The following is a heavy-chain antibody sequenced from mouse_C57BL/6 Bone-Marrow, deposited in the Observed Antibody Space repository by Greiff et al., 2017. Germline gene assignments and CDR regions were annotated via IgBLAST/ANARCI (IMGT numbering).Heavy chain of an antibody. J-gene: IGHJ4*01. V-gene: IGHV1-69*01. CDR1: GYTFTSYW. D-gene: IGHD2-1*01. Sequence: VQLQQPGAELVMPGASVKLSCKASGYTFTSYWMHWVKQRPGQGLEWIGEIDPSDSYTNYNQKVKGKSTLTVDKSSNTAFMQLSSLTSEDSAVYYCSRLDAYLPFYGMDYWGQGTSVTVSA. CDR3: SRLDAYLPFYGMDY. CDR2: IDPSDSYT.